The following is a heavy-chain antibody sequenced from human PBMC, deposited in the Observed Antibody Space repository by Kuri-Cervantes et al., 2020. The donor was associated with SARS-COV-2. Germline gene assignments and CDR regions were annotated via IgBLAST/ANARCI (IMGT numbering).Heavy chain of an antibody. CDR3: ARGAYYDFWSGYTKPINDAFDI. J-gene: IGHJ3*02. Sequence: SETLSLTCIVSGGSISIYYWSWIRQPAGKGLVWIGRIYTSGSTNYNPSLKSRVTMSVDTSKNQFSLKLSSVTAADTAVYYCARGAYYDFWSGYTKPINDAFDIWGQGTMVTVSS. CDR2: IYTSGST. D-gene: IGHD3-3*01. CDR1: GGSISIYY. V-gene: IGHV4-4*07.